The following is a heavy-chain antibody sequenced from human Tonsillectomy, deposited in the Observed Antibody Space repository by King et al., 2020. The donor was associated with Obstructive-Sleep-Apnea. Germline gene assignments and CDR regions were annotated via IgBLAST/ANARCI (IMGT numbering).Heavy chain of an antibody. Sequence: QLVQSGGGLVQPGGSLRLSCAASGFTFSSYWMSWVRQAPGKGLEWVANIKQDGSEKYYVDSVKGRLTISRDNAKNSLYLQMNSLRAEDTAVYYCARGGYYGSSGFYYYFDYWGQGTLVTVSS. CDR1: GFTFSSYW. V-gene: IGHV3-7*03. D-gene: IGHD3-22*01. CDR3: ARGGYYGSSGFYYYFDY. CDR2: IKQDGSEK. J-gene: IGHJ4*02.